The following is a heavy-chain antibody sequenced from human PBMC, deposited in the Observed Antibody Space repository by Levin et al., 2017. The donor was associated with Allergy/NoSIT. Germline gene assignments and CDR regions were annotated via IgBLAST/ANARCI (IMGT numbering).Heavy chain of an antibody. V-gene: IGHV4-39*01. J-gene: IGHJ4*02. CDR3: ARHVLPSSGWSHNLDAFDY. D-gene: IGHD6-19*01. Sequence: SQTLSLTCTVSGGSISSSSYYWGWIRQPPGKGLEWIGSIYYSGSTYYNPSLKSRVTISVDTSKNQFSLKLSSVTAADTAVYYCARHVLPSSGWSHNLDAFDYWGQGTLVTVSS. CDR2: IYYSGST. CDR1: GGSISSSSYY.